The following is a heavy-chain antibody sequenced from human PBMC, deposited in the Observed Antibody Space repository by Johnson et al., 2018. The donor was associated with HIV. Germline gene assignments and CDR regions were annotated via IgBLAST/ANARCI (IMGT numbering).Heavy chain of an antibody. J-gene: IGHJ3*02. CDR3: ARATVDDYGDYDDAFDI. CDR2: IYSGGST. CDR1: GFTVSSNY. D-gene: IGHD4-17*01. V-gene: IGHV3-66*02. Sequence: VQLVESRGVLVQPGGSLRLSCAASGFTVSSNYMSWVRQAPGKGLEWVSVIYSGGSTYYADSVKGRLTISRDNSKNTMYLQMNSLRAEDTAVYYCARATVDDYGDYDDAFDIWGQGTMVTVSS.